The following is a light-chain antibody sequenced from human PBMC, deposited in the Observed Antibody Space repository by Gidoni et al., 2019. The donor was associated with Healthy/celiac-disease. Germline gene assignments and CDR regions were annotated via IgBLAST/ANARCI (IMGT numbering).Light chain of an antibody. Sequence: IRMTQSPSSLSASPGDRVTIACRASQGISSYLAWYQQKPGKAPKLLIYAASTLQSGIPSRFRGSGSGTDFTLTISCLQSEDFATYYCQQYYSYPRTFGGGTKVEIK. CDR2: AAS. CDR1: QGISSY. CDR3: QQYYSYPRT. V-gene: IGKV1-8*01. J-gene: IGKJ4*01.